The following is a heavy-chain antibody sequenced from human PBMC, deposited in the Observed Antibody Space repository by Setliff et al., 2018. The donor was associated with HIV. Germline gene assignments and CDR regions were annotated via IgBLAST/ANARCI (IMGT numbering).Heavy chain of an antibody. CDR1: GGSISNFS. Sequence: SETLSLTCTVSGGSISNFSWSWIRQPPGKGLEWIGFIYTSGSTNYNPSLKSRVTISVDTSKNQFSLKLSSVTAADTAVYYCARHVGYSSSSLDYWGQGTLVTVSS. D-gene: IGHD6-6*01. V-gene: IGHV4-59*08. J-gene: IGHJ4*02. CDR3: ARHVGYSSSSLDY. CDR2: IYTSGST.